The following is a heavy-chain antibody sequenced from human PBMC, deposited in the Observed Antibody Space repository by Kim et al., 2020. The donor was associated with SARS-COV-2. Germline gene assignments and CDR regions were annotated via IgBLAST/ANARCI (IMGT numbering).Heavy chain of an antibody. CDR1: GFTFSNSG. V-gene: IGHV3-30*03. J-gene: IGHJ1*01. D-gene: IGHD3-16*01. Sequence: GGSLRLSCAASGFTFSNSGMHWVRQAPGKGLECVAFVSHDGSDAYSADSVKGRFTISRDNSKKTLFLQMNSLRPEDTAVYFCARDKVTGIWGPEYFRHWGQGTLVTVSS. CDR2: VSHDGSDA. CDR3: ARDKVTGIWGPEYFRH.